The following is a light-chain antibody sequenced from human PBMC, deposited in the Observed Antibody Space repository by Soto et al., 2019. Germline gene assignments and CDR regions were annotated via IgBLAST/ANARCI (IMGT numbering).Light chain of an antibody. CDR3: SSHTSSSTYV. J-gene: IGLJ1*01. CDR1: SSDVGSSNG. CDR2: DVS. V-gene: IGLV2-18*02. Sequence: QSALTQPPSVSGSPGQSVTISCTGTSSDVGSSNGVSWYQQPPGTAPKLMIYDVSNRPSGVPDRFSGFKSGNTASLTISGLQAEDEADYYCSSHTSSSTYVFGTGTKVTV.